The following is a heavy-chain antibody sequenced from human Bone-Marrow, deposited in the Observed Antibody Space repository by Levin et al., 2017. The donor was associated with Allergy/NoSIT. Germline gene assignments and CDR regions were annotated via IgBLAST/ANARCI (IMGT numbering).Heavy chain of an antibody. J-gene: IGHJ5*02. Sequence: GGSLRLSCVASGFDFSKSWMNWVRQAPGKRLEWVANIKQDESEKNYLDSVKGRFTISRDNTKNSLYLEMSSLRVEDTAVYFCARTCDSGSSDRSFDPWGQGTLVTVSS. V-gene: IGHV3-7*04. D-gene: IGHD3-10*01. CDR1: GFDFSKSW. CDR2: IKQDESEK. CDR3: ARTCDSGSSDRSFDP.